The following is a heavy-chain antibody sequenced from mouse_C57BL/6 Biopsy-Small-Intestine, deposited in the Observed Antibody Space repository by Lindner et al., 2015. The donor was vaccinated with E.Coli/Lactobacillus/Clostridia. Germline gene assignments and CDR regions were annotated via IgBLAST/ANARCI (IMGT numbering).Heavy chain of an antibody. J-gene: IGHJ2*01. CDR1: GYTFTRYG. D-gene: IGHD2-1*01. CDR2: IYPRSGNP. Sequence: VQLQESGAELARPGASAKLSCKASGYTFTRYGITWVKQRTGQGLEWIGEIYPRSGNPYYNEKFKGRATLTADKSSSTAYMELRSLTSEDSAVYSCAIYGNPDYWGQGTTLTVSS. CDR3: AIYGNPDY. V-gene: IGHV1-81*01.